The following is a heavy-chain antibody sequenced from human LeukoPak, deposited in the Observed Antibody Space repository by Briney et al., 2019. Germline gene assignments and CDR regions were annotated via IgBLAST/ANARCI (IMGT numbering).Heavy chain of an antibody. V-gene: IGHV1-69-2*01. CDR2: VDPADGEV. CDR1: GYTFTSYF. D-gene: IGHD3-10*01. J-gene: IGHJ4*02. CDR3: AAIRYNYGKSF. Sequence: ATVKISCKTSGYTFTSYFIHWVQQAPGKGLKWVGRVDPADGEVIYGEKFQGSVTINADTSTDTSYMELTSLRSEDTAMFYCAAIRYNYGKSFWGQGTLVTVSP.